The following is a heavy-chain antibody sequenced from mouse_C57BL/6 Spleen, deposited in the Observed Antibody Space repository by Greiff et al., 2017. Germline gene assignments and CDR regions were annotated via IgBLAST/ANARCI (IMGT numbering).Heavy chain of an antibody. D-gene: IGHD2-4*01. CDR3: ARGGDYDVEAMDY. Sequence: QVQLQQPGAELVKPGASVKMSCKASGYTFTSYWITWVKQRPGQGLEWIGDIYPGSGSTNYNEKFKSKATLTVDTSSSTAYMQLSSLTSEDSAVYYCARGGDYDVEAMDYWGQGTSVTVSS. J-gene: IGHJ4*01. V-gene: IGHV1-55*01. CDR2: IYPGSGST. CDR1: GYTFTSYW.